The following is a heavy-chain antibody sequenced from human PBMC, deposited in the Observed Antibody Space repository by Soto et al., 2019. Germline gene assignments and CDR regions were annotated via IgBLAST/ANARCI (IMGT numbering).Heavy chain of an antibody. CDR3: ARMATSGTLNWFDP. CDR1: GYTFGNND. CDR2: MNPNSGNT. Sequence: VKVSSKASGYTFGNNDISWVRQATGQGLEWMGWMNPNSGNTGYAQKFQGRVSMTRNTSITTAYLELSSLRSDDTAIYYCARMATSGTLNWFDPWGQGTLVTVSS. J-gene: IGHJ5*02. V-gene: IGHV1-8*01.